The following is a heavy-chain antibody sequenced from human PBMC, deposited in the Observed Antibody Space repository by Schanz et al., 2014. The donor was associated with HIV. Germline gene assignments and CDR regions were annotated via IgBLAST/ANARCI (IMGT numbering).Heavy chain of an antibody. D-gene: IGHD2-15*01. Sequence: QVLLVQSGPEVKKPGSSVKVSCTASGGTFSNFAISWVRQAPGQGLEWMGGIIPIFGTANYAQRFQGRVTITADASATTAYMTLGSLRSEDTAVYFCARSASVISSGWCSGNACYSGAFHSWGQGSLVIVSS. CDR2: IIPIFGTA. J-gene: IGHJ4*02. V-gene: IGHV1-69*01. CDR3: ARSASVISSGWCSGNACYSGAFHS. CDR1: GGTFSNFA.